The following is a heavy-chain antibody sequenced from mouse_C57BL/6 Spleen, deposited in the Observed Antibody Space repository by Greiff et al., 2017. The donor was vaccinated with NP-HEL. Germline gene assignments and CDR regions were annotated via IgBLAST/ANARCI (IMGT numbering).Heavy chain of an antibody. CDR2: IDPSDSYT. CDR3: ADLYYGSSRYFDV. CDR1: GYTFTSYW. J-gene: IGHJ1*03. Sequence: QVQLQQPGAELVRPGTSVKLSCKASGYTFTSYWMHWVKQRPGQGLEWIGVIDPSDSYTNYTQKFKGKATLTVDTSSSTAYMQLSSLTSEDSAVYYCADLYYGSSRYFDVWGTGTTVTVSS. V-gene: IGHV1-59*01. D-gene: IGHD1-1*01.